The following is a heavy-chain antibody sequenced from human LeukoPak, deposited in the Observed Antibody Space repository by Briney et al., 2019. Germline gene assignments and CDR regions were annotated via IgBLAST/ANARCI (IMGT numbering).Heavy chain of an antibody. J-gene: IGHJ4*02. Sequence: GGSLRLSCAASGFTFSSYWMSWVRQAPGKGLEWVSAISGSGGSTYYADSVKGRFTISRDNSKNTLYLQMNSLRAEDTAVYYCAKAREYQLLYYFDYWGQGTLVTVSS. V-gene: IGHV3-23*01. CDR3: AKAREYQLLYYFDY. CDR1: GFTFSSYW. CDR2: ISGSGGST. D-gene: IGHD2-2*01.